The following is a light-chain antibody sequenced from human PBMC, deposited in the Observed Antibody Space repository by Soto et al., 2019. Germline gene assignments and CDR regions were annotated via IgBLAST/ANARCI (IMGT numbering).Light chain of an antibody. CDR2: EVS. CDR1: SSDVGGYNY. Sequence: QSVLTEPPSASVSPGQSVTISCTGISSDVGGYNYVSWYQQHPGKAPKLMIYEVSKRPSGVPDRFSGSKSGNTASLTVSGLQAEDEADYYCSSYAGSNNPYVFGTGTKVTVL. CDR3: SSYAGSNNPYV. J-gene: IGLJ1*01. V-gene: IGLV2-8*01.